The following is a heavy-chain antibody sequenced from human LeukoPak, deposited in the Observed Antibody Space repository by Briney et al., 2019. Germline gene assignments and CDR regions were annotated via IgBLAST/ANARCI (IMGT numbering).Heavy chain of an antibody. V-gene: IGHV3-30-3*01. Sequence: QPGGSLRLSCAASGFTFSSYAMHWVRQAPGKGLEWVAVISYDGSNKYYADSVKGRFTISRDNAKNSLYLQMNSLRVEDTAVYYCGRELSSGVDYWGQGTLVTVSS. CDR2: ISYDGSNK. CDR3: GRELSSGVDY. J-gene: IGHJ4*02. D-gene: IGHD3-22*01. CDR1: GFTFSSYA.